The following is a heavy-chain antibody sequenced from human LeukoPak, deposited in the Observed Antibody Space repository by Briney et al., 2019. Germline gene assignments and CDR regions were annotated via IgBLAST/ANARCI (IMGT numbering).Heavy chain of an antibody. CDR3: ARMTTVVRIDY. CDR2: ISHNGETK. CDR1: GFTFSDHY. D-gene: IGHD4-23*01. Sequence: GGSLRLSCAASGFTFSDHYMIWLRQAPGKGLEAISYISHNGETKYYADSVKGRLSISRDNAKSSLYRQMNSLRVEDTAVYYCARMTTVVRIDYWGQGTLVTVSS. J-gene: IGHJ4*02. V-gene: IGHV3-11*01.